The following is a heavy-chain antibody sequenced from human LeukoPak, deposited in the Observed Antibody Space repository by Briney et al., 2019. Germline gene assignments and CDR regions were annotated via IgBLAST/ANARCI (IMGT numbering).Heavy chain of an antibody. Sequence: GGSLRLSCAASGFTFSSYAMNWVRQAPGKGLEWVSVISGSSGSTYYADSVKGRFTISRDNSKNTLYLQMNSLRAEDTAVYYCARDLRLGLFDYWGQGTLVTVSS. J-gene: IGHJ4*02. D-gene: IGHD7-27*01. V-gene: IGHV3-23*01. CDR1: GFTFSSYA. CDR2: ISGSSGST. CDR3: ARDLRLGLFDY.